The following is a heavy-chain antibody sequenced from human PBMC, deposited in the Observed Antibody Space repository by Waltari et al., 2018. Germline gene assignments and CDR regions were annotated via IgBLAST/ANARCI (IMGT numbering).Heavy chain of an antibody. Sequence: QVQLVQSGAEVKKPGASVKVSCKVSGYTLTELSMPWVRPAPGKGLEWMGGFDPEDGETIYAQKFQGRVTMTEDTSTDTAYMELSSLRSEDTAVYYCATPVGEVPAANDAFDIWGQGTMVTVSS. J-gene: IGHJ3*02. CDR2: FDPEDGET. D-gene: IGHD2-2*01. V-gene: IGHV1-24*01. CDR1: GYTLTELS. CDR3: ATPVGEVPAANDAFDI.